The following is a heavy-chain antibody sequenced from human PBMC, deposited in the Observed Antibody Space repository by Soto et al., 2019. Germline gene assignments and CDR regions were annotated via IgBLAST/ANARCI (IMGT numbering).Heavy chain of an antibody. J-gene: IGHJ4*02. CDR3: TRGGGTSGWYADY. CDR1: GFVFGYYA. Sequence: QPGGSLRLSCSASGFVFGYYAVTWVRQSPGKGLEWVGVVRSETYGGSTEYAASVKGRFRISRDDSESIAYLQMTGLKTEDTAVYYCTRGGGTSGWYADYWGKGILVTVSS. V-gene: IGHV3-49*04. CDR2: VRSETYGGST. D-gene: IGHD6-13*01.